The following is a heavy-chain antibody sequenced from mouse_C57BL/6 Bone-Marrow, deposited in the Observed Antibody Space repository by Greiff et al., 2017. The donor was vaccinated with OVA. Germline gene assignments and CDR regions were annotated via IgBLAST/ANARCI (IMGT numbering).Heavy chain of an antibody. Sequence: VQLQESGAELVRPGASVTLSCKASGYTFTDYEMHWVKQTPVHGLEWIGAIDPETGGTAYNQKFKGKAILTADKSSSTAYMELRSLTSEDSAVYYCTREGMDYWGQGTSVTVSS. J-gene: IGHJ4*01. CDR3: TREGMDY. CDR2: IDPETGGT. CDR1: GYTFTDYE. V-gene: IGHV1-15*01.